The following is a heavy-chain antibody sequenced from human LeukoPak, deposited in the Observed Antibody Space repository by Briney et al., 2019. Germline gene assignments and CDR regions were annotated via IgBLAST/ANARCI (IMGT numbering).Heavy chain of an antibody. D-gene: IGHD3-22*01. V-gene: IGHV4-59*01. CDR2: IYYSGST. J-gene: IGHJ6*03. CDR1: GGSISSYY. CDR3: ARGGGYRYYYYYYMDV. Sequence: SETLSLTCTVSGGSISSYYWSWIRQPPGKGLEWIGYIYYSGSTNYNPSLKSRVTISVDTSKNQFSLKLSSVTAADTAVYYCARGGGYRYYYYYYMDVWGKGTTVTVSS.